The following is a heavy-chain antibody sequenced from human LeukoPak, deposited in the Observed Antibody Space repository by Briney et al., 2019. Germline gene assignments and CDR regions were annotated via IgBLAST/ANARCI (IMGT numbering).Heavy chain of an antibody. D-gene: IGHD3-10*01. Sequence: PGGSLRLSCAASGFTFSSNAMSWVRQAPGKGLAWVSTISANGAKSYYADSVKGRFTISRDNSKNTLFLQMSGLRAEDTARYYCAKEEVWFGELPDYWGQGTLVTVSS. J-gene: IGHJ4*02. CDR1: GFTFSSNA. CDR2: ISANGAKS. V-gene: IGHV3-23*01. CDR3: AKEEVWFGELPDY.